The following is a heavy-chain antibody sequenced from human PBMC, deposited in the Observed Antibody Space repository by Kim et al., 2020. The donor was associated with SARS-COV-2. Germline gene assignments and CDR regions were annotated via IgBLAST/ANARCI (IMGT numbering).Heavy chain of an antibody. J-gene: IGHJ4*02. CDR3: ASSMVRGVLDY. V-gene: IGHV4-31*02. CDR2: T. D-gene: IGHD3-10*01. Sequence: TYYNPSLKSRVTISVDTSKNQFSLKLSSVTAADTAVYYCASSMVRGVLDYWGQGTLVTVSS.